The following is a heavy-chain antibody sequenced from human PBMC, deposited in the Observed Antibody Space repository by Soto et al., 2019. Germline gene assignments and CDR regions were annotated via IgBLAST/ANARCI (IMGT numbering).Heavy chain of an antibody. CDR1: GGSISSGGYY. V-gene: IGHV4-31*03. Sequence: TLSLTCTVSGGSISSGGYYWSWIRQHRGKGLEWIGYIYNNGKTYYNPSLKTRVTISLDTSKDQFSLKLNSVTAADTAVYYCARYCISTSCQTYYFDYWGQGTLVTVS. D-gene: IGHD2-2*01. J-gene: IGHJ4*02. CDR3: ARYCISTSCQTYYFDY. CDR2: IYNNGKT.